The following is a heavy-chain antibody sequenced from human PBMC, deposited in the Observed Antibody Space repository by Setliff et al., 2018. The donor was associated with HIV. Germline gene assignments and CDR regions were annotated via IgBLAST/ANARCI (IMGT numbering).Heavy chain of an antibody. CDR1: GYTFTDYY. Sequence: RASVKVSCKASGYTFTDYYVHWVRQAPGQGLEWMGIIYPGHAYTSYAQKFKGRVTSASDTSTSTVYMNLRSLRSDDMALYYCAREIGESYDSSGYYPPTDYYHGMDGWGQGTTVTVSS. J-gene: IGHJ6*01. D-gene: IGHD3-22*01. CDR2: IYPGHAYT. CDR3: AREIGESYDSSGYYPPTDYYHGMDG. V-gene: IGHV1-46*01.